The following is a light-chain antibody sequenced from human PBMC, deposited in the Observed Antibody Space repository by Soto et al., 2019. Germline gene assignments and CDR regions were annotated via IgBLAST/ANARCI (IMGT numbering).Light chain of an antibody. J-gene: IGLJ2*01. CDR2: EVS. CDR1: SSHVGGYNY. V-gene: IGLV2-14*01. Sequence: QSALTQPASVSGSPGQSITISCTGTSSHVGGYNYVSWCQQHPGKAPKLMIYEVSKRPSGVSNHFSDSSCSNTASLTISGLLGVDVAFHFRASCTRINARVFGGG. CDR3: ASCTRINARV.